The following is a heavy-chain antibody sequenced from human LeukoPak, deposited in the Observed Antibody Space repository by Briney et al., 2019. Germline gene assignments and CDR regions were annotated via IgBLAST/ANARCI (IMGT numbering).Heavy chain of an antibody. J-gene: IGHJ6*02. V-gene: IGHV1-18*01. CDR2: ISAYNGNT. D-gene: IGHD3-9*01. CDR1: GYTFTSYG. Sequence: ASVTVSCKASGYTFTSYGISWVRQAPGQGLEWMGWISAYNGNTNYAQKLTGRVTMNTDTSTSTAYMELRSLRSDDTAVYYCARDYYDILTGYLARSYYYYGMDVWGQGTTVTVSS. CDR3: ARDYYDILTGYLARSYYYYGMDV.